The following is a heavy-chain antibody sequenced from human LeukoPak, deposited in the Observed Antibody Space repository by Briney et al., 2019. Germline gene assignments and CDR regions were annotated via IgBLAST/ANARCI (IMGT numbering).Heavy chain of an antibody. J-gene: IGHJ4*02. V-gene: IGHV1-2*02. CDR1: GYSFTGYY. D-gene: IGHD3-16*02. CDR3: ARDSSYDCGSYRCPDY. CDR2: INPNSGGT. Sequence: ASVKVSCEASGYSFTGYYMHWGRQAPVQGLEWMGWINPNSGGTNYAQKFQGTVTMTRDTSTSTAYMERSRLRSEDTAMYFCARDSSYDCGSYRCPDYWGKGTLVTVSS.